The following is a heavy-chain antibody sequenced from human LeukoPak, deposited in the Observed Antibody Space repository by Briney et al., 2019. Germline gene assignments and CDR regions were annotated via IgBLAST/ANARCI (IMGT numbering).Heavy chain of an antibody. CDR2: IYYSGST. D-gene: IGHD1-14*01. J-gene: IGHJ4*02. CDR3: ARPSFLQGTEQGDFDY. CDR1: GVSISSGDYY. V-gene: IGHV4-39*01. Sequence: SETLSLTCTVSGVSISSGDYYWGWIRQPPGKGLEWIGSIYYSGSTYYNPSLKSRVTISVDSSKNQFSLKLSSVTAADTAVYYCARPSFLQGTEQGDFDYWDQGTLVTVSS.